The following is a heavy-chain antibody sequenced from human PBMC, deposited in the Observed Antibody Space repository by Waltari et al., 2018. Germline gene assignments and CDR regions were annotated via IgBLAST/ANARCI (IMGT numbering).Heavy chain of an antibody. D-gene: IGHD5-12*01. CDR3: ARVEMATIGAFDI. J-gene: IGHJ3*02. V-gene: IGHV4-39*07. CDR2: IYYSGST. Sequence: QLQLQESGPGLVQPSETLSLTCPVSGGSISSSSYYWGWIRQPPGKGLEWIGSIYYSGSTYYNPSLKSRVTISVDTSKNQFSLKLSSVTAADTAVYYCARVEMATIGAFDIWGQGTMVTVSS. CDR1: GGSISSSSYY.